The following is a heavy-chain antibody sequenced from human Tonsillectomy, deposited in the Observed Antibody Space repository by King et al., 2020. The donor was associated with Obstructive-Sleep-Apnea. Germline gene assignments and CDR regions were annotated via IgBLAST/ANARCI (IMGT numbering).Heavy chain of an antibody. Sequence: VQLQQWGAGLLKPSETLSLTCAVYGGSFSGYYWSWIRQPPGKGLEWIGEINHSGSTNYNPSLKSRVTISVDTSKYQFSLKLSSVTAADTAVYYCAGAGALWSGYPFDYWGQGTLVTVSS. J-gene: IGHJ4*02. CDR1: GGSFSGYY. D-gene: IGHD3-3*01. CDR2: INHSGST. V-gene: IGHV4-34*01. CDR3: AGAGALWSGYPFDY.